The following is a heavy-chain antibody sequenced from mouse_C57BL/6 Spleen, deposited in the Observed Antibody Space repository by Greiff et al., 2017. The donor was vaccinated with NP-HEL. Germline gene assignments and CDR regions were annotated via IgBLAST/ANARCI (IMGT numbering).Heavy chain of an antibody. CDR2: INPNNGGT. J-gene: IGHJ3*01. V-gene: IGHV1-18*01. Sequence: EVQLQQSGPELVKPGASVKIPCKASGYTFTDYNMDWVKQSHGKSLEWIGDINPNNGGTIYNQKFKGKATLTVDKSSSTAYMELRSLTSEDTAVYYCARAYNDYDWFAYWGQGTLVTVSA. CDR3: ARAYNDYDWFAY. CDR1: GYTFTDYN. D-gene: IGHD2-4*01.